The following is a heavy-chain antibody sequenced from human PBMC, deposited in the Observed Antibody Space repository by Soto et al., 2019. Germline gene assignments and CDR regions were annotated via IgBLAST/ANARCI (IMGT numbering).Heavy chain of an antibody. D-gene: IGHD5-18*01. V-gene: IGHV3-66*01. Sequence: GSLRLSCAASGFTVSSNYMSWVRQAPGKGLEWVSVIYSGGSTYYADSVKGRFTISRDNSKNTLYLQMNSLRAEDTAVYYCASTRYIQPNSFYYYYGMDVWGQGTTVTVSS. CDR2: IYSGGST. CDR3: ASTRYIQPNSFYYYYGMDV. CDR1: GFTVSSNY. J-gene: IGHJ6*02.